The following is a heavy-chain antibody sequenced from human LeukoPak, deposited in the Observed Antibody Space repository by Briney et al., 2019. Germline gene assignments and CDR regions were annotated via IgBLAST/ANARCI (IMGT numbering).Heavy chain of an antibody. Sequence: GGSLRLSCAASGFTFSSYGMHWVRQAPGKGLEWVAVISYDGSNKYYADSVKGRFTISRDNSKNTLYLQMNSLRAEDTAVYYCSKDFFPITAMDSWGKEPWSPSPQ. D-gene: IGHD5-18*01. J-gene: IGHJ5*01. CDR2: ISYDGSNK. CDR3: SKDFFPITAMDS. V-gene: IGHV3-30*18. CDR1: GFTFSSYG.